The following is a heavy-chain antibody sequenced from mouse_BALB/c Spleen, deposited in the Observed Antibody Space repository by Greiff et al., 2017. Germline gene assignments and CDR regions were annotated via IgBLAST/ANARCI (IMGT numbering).Heavy chain of an antibody. CDR3: ASYDYDAMDY. D-gene: IGHD1-1*02. Sequence: EVQLQQSGPELVKPGASVKISCKASGYSFTGYFMNWVMQSHGKSLEWIGRINPYNGDTFYNQKFKGKATLTVDKSSSTAHMELRSLASEDSAVYYCASYDYDAMDYWGQGTSVTVSA. CDR1: GYSFTGYF. V-gene: IGHV1-20*02. J-gene: IGHJ4*01. CDR2: INPYNGDT.